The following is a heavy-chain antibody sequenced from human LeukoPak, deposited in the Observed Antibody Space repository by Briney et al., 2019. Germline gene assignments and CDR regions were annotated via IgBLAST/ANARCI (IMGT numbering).Heavy chain of an antibody. Sequence: GGSLRLSCAASGSTFDDYAIHWVRQAPGKGLEWVSLISWDGGSTYYADSVKGRFTISRDNSKNSLYLQMNSLRAEDTALYYCAKDGARAPSGWTEYYYYYYYMDVWGKGTTVTVSS. CDR1: GSTFDDYA. V-gene: IGHV3-43D*03. D-gene: IGHD6-19*01. CDR2: ISWDGGST. J-gene: IGHJ6*03. CDR3: AKDGARAPSGWTEYYYYYYYMDV.